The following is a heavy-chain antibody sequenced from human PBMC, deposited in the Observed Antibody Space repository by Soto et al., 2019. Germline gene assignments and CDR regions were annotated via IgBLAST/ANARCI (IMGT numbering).Heavy chain of an antibody. CDR2: INTLSSSI. CDR1: VFTFSDYY. D-gene: IGHD6-19*01. V-gene: IGHV3-11*01. J-gene: IGHJ4*02. Sequence: SLRLSCAGSVFTFSDYYMTWIRQAPGKGLEWVSYINTLSSSIYYADSVKGRFTISRDNAKNSLYLQMNSLRAEDTAVYYCARRLQWQLRPLDSWGRGTLVTVSS. CDR3: ARRLQWQLRPLDS.